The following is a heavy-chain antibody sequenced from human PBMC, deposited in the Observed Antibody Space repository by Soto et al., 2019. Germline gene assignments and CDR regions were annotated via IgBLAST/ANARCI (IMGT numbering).Heavy chain of an antibody. Sequence: QVQLQESGPGLVKPSETLSLTCTVSGGSISSYYWSWIRQPPGKGLEWIGYIYYSGSTNYNPSLKSRVTISVDTSKTQFSLKLSSVTAADTAVYYCARGPATERYYYYYGMDVWGQGTTVTVSS. J-gene: IGHJ6*02. CDR2: IYYSGST. CDR1: GGSISSYY. CDR3: ARGPATERYYYYYGMDV. V-gene: IGHV4-59*01. D-gene: IGHD2-15*01.